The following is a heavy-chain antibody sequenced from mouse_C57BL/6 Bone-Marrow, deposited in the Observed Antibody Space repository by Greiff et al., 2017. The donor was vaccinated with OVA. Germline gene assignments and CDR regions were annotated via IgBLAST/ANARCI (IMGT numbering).Heavy chain of an antibody. CDR3: ARHYYGSSDWWYFDV. Sequence: QVQLQQSGAELVRPGTSVKLSCKASGYTFTSYWMHWVKQRPGQGLEWIGVIDPSDSYTNYNQKFKGKATLTVDTSSSTACMQLSSLTSEDSAVYYCARHYYGSSDWWYFDVWGTGTTVTVSS. D-gene: IGHD1-1*01. V-gene: IGHV1-59*01. CDR2: IDPSDSYT. CDR1: GYTFTSYW. J-gene: IGHJ1*03.